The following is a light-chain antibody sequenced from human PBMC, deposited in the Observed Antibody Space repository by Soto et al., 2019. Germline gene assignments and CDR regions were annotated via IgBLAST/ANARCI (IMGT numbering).Light chain of an antibody. Sequence: EIVLTQSPGTLFLSPEERATLSCRASQSVSSSYLAWYQQKPGQAPRLLIYGASSRATGIPDRFSGSGSGTDFTLTISRLEPEDFAVYYCQHRWTFGQGTKVDIK. CDR2: GAS. CDR1: QSVSSSY. V-gene: IGKV3-20*01. J-gene: IGKJ1*01. CDR3: QHRWT.